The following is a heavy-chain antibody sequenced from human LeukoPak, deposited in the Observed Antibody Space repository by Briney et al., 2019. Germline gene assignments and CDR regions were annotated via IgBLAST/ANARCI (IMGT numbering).Heavy chain of an antibody. CDR2: ISGGGGST. Sequence: GGSLRLSCAASGFTFGSYAMSWVRQAPGKGLEWVSDISGGGGSTYYADSVKGRFTISRDNSKNTLYLQMNSLRAEDTAVYYCAKGSYYDSSGLWAYWGQGTLVTVSS. V-gene: IGHV3-23*01. CDR1: GFTFGSYA. D-gene: IGHD3-22*01. J-gene: IGHJ4*02. CDR3: AKGSYYDSSGLWAY.